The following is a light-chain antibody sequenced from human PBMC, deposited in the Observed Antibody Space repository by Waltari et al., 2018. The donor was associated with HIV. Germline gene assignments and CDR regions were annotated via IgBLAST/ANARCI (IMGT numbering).Light chain of an antibody. J-gene: IGLJ1*01. Sequence: QSVLTQPPSASGPPGQRVTISCSGRSSNIGSSYVYWYQQVPGAAPKLLIYSSNHRPSGVPDRFSGSKSGTSASLAISGLRSEDEADYYCAAWDDSLSGYVFGTGTKVTVL. CDR3: AAWDDSLSGYV. V-gene: IGLV1-47*01. CDR2: SSN. CDR1: SSNIGSSY.